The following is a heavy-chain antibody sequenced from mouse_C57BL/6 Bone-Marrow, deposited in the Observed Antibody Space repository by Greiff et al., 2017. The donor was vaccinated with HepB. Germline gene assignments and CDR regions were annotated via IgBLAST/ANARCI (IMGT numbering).Heavy chain of an antibody. CDR3: TRDYYSKRYYFDY. V-gene: IGHV14-4*01. Sequence: VQLQQSGAELVRPGASVKLSCTASGFNIKDDYMHWVKQRPEQGLEWIGWIDPENGDTEYASKFQGKATITADTSSNTAYLQLSILTSEDTAVYYCTRDYYSKRYYFDYWGQGTTLTVSS. CDR2: IDPENGDT. D-gene: IGHD2-5*01. J-gene: IGHJ2*01. CDR1: GFNIKDDY.